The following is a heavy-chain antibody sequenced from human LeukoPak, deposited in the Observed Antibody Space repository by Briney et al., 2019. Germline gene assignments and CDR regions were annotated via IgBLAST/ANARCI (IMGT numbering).Heavy chain of an antibody. CDR2: IIPIFGTA. J-gene: IGHJ3*02. CDR3: ARDGGYCSGGSCSNDAFDI. CDR1: GGTFSSYA. V-gene: IGHV1-69*06. D-gene: IGHD2-15*01. Sequence: SEKVSCKASGGTFSSYAISWVRQAPGQGLEWMGGIIPIFGTANYAQKFQGRVTITADKSTSTAYMELSSLRSEDTAVYYCARDGGYCSGGSCSNDAFDIWGQGTMVTVSS.